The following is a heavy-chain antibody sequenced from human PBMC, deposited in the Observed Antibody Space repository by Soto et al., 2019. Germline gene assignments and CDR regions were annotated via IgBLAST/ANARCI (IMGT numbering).Heavy chain of an antibody. D-gene: IGHD6-19*01. V-gene: IGHV2-70*11. CDR1: GFSLSTSGMC. CDR2: IDWDDDK. J-gene: IGHJ6*03. CDR3: ARIRVSSGSYYMDV. Sequence: SGPTLVNPTQTLTLTCTFSGFSLSTSGMCVSWIRQPPGKALEWLARIDWDDDKYYSTSLKTRLTISKDTSKNQVVLTMTNMDPVDTATYYCARIRVSSGSYYMDVWGKGTTVTVSS.